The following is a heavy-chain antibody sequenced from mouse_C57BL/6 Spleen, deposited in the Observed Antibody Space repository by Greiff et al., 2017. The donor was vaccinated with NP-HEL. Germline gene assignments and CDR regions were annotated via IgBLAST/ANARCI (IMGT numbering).Heavy chain of an antibody. CDR1: GYTFTDYY. V-gene: IGHV1-19*01. CDR3: ARRGYYGSSLYYAMDY. D-gene: IGHD1-1*01. Sequence: VQLQQSGPVLVKPGASVKMSCKASGYTFTDYYMNWVKQSHGKSLEWIGVINPYNGGTSYNQKFKGKATLTVDKSSSTAYMELNSLTSEDSAVYYCARRGYYGSSLYYAMDYWGQGTSVTVSS. J-gene: IGHJ4*01. CDR2: INPYNGGT.